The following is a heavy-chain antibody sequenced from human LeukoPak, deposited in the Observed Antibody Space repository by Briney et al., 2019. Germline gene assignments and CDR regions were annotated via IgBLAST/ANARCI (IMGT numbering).Heavy chain of an antibody. CDR2: ISGSSDST. D-gene: IGHD2-15*01. Sequence: PGGSLRLSCTSSGLTFSRSAMSWVRQAQGRGLEWVSAISGSSDSTYHADSAKGRFTISRDTSTNTLYLQMNALRADDTAVYYCAKGGRGDIHKRDYFDSWGQGTLVTVSP. V-gene: IGHV3-23*01. CDR1: GLTFSRSA. J-gene: IGHJ4*02. CDR3: AKGGRGDIHKRDYFDS.